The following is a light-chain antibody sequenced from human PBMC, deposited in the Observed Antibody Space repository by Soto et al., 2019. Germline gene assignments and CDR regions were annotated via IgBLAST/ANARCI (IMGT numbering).Light chain of an antibody. Sequence: EIVLTQSPATLSLSPGERATLSCRASQSISSYLAWYQHKPGQAPRLLIYDASNRATGIPARFSGSGSGTDFTLTISSLEPEDSAVYYCQQRSNWLFGPGTKVAI. J-gene: IGKJ3*01. CDR2: DAS. V-gene: IGKV3-11*01. CDR1: QSISSY. CDR3: QQRSNWL.